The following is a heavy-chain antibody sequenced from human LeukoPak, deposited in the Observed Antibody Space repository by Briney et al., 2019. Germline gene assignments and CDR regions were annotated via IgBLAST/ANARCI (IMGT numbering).Heavy chain of an antibody. CDR2: VSTYNGNT. V-gene: IGHV1-18*01. J-gene: IGHJ4*02. D-gene: IGHD3-16*01. CDR1: GDPFPSYG. CDR3: ASGLGAYVD. Sequence: ASVKVSCKVSGDPFPSYGFSWVRQAPGQGLEWVGWVSTYNGNTNYGQKFQDRVTMTTDTSTNTAYMELRSLRSDGTAVYFCASGLGAYVDWGQGTLITVSS.